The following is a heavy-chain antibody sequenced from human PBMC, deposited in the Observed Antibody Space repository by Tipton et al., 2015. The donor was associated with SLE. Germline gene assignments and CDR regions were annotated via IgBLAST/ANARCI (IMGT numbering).Heavy chain of an antibody. CDR2: IYYSGST. V-gene: IGHV4-59*01. D-gene: IGHD1-26*01. CDR3: ARRSPYYSGCYNYYYGMDV. Sequence: GLVKPSETLSLTCTVSGGSISSYYWSWIRQPPGKGLEWIGYIYYSGSTNYNPSLKSRVTISVDTSKNQFSLKLSSVTAADTAVYYCARRSPYYSGCYNYYYGMDVWGQGTTVTVSS. CDR1: GGSISSYY. J-gene: IGHJ6*02.